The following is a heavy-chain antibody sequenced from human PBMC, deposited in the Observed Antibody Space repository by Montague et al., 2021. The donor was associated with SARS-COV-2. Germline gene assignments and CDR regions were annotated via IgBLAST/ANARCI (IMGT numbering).Heavy chain of an antibody. Sequence: SLRLSCAASGFTFSSYGMHWVRQAPGKGLEWVAVIWYDGSSKYYADSVKGRFTISRDNSKNTLYLQMNSLRAEDTAVYYCARVLSYYGMDVWGQGTTVTVSS. CDR2: IWYDGSSK. CDR1: GFTFSSYG. CDR3: ARVLSYYGMDV. V-gene: IGHV3-33*01. J-gene: IGHJ6*02. D-gene: IGHD3-10*01.